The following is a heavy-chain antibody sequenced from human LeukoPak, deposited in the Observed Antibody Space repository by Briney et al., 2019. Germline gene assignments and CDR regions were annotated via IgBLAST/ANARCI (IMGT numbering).Heavy chain of an antibody. CDR3: ARDVIAVAGTWSSAGVGNDY. CDR1: GYTFTGYY. D-gene: IGHD6-19*01. J-gene: IGHJ4*02. V-gene: IGHV1-2*02. CDR2: INPNSGGT. Sequence: GASVKVSCKASGYTFTGYYMHWVRQAPGQGLEWMGWINPNSGGTNYAQKFQGRVTMTRDTSISTAYMELSRLRSDDTAVYYCARDVIAVAGTWSSAGVGNDYWGQGTLVTVSS.